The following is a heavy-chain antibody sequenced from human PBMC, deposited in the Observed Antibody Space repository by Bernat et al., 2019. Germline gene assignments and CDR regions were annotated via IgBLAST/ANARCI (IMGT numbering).Heavy chain of an antibody. D-gene: IGHD6-19*01. V-gene: IGHV1-58*02. CDR2: IVVGSGNT. J-gene: IGHJ1*01. CDR1: GFTFTSSA. Sequence: QMQLVQSGPEMKKPGTSVKVSCKASGFTFTSSAMQWVRQARGQRPEWIGWIVVGSGNTNYAQKFQERVTITRDMSTSTAYMELSSLRSEDTAVYYCASALYSSGWYSAYFQHWGQGTLVTVFS. CDR3: ASALYSSGWYSAYFQH.